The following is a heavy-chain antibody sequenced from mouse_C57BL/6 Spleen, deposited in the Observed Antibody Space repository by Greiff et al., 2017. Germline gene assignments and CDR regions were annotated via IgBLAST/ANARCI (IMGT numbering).Heavy chain of an antibody. J-gene: IGHJ4*01. CDR1: GYTFTSYW. CDR2: IDPSDSYT. D-gene: IGHD2-5*01. CDR3: ARKYSNDAMDY. Sequence: VQLQQPGAELVMPGASVKLSCKASGYTFTSYWMHWVKQRPGQGLEWIGEIDPSDSYTNYNQKFKGKSTLTVDKSSSTAYMQLSSLTSEDSAVYYGARKYSNDAMDYWGQGTSVTVSS. V-gene: IGHV1-69*01.